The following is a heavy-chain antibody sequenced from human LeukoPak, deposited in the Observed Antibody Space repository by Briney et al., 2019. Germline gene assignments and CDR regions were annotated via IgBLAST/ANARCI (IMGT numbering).Heavy chain of an antibody. D-gene: IGHD3-22*01. V-gene: IGHV1-18*01. CDR1: GYTFTSYG. Sequence: GASVKVSCKASGYTFTSYGISWVRQAPGQGLEWMGWISAYNGNTNYAQKLQGRVTMTRDTSTSTFDMELSSLKSEDTAVYYCARLWSYYDNSGFFEDYWGQGTLVTVSS. CDR3: ARLWSYYDNSGFFEDY. J-gene: IGHJ4*02. CDR2: ISAYNGNT.